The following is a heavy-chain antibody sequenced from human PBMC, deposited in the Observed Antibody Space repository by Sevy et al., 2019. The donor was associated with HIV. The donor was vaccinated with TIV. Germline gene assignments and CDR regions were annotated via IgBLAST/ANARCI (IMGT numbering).Heavy chain of an antibody. V-gene: IGHV3-7*01. CDR3: AKGNNGSFDY. CDR1: GFSFSTYW. CDR2: IKQDKSEK. Sequence: GGSQRLSCAASGFSFSTYWMHWVRQAPGKGLEWVANIKQDKSEKYYVASVKGRFTISRDNAKNSVYLEMNSLRPEDTAIYYCAKGNNGSFDYWGQGTLVTVSS. J-gene: IGHJ4*02. D-gene: IGHD2-8*01.